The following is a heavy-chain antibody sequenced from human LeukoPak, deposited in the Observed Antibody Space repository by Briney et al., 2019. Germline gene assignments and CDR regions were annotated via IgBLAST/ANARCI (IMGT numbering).Heavy chain of an antibody. V-gene: IGHV3-21*01. CDR3: ARGEQLVPYYHYMDV. CDR1: GFTFSSYS. J-gene: IGHJ6*03. D-gene: IGHD6-6*01. Sequence: GGSLRLSCAASGFTFSSYSMNWVRQAPGKGLEWVSSISSSSSYIYYADSVKGRFTISRDNAKNSLYLQMNSLRAEDTAVYYCARGEQLVPYYHYMDVWGKGTTVTVSS. CDR2: ISSSSSYI.